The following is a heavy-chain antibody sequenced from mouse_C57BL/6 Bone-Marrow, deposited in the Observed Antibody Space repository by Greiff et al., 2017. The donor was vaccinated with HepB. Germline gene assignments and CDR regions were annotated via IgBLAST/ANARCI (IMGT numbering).Heavy chain of an antibody. J-gene: IGHJ4*01. V-gene: IGHV5-17*01. CDR1: GFTFSDYG. CDR2: ISSGSSTN. CDR3: ARTTVRGVYAMDY. D-gene: IGHD1-1*01. Sequence: EVMLVESGGGLVKPGGSLKLSCAASGFTFSDYGMHWVRQAPEKGLEWVAYISSGSSTNYYADTVKGRFTISRDNAKNTLFLQMTSLRSEDTAMYYCARTTVRGVYAMDYWGQGTSVTVSS.